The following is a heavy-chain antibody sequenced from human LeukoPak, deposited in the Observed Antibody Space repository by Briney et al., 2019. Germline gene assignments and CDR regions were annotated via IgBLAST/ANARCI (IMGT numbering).Heavy chain of an antibody. CDR2: ISHSGST. V-gene: IGHV4-59*01. D-gene: IGHD6-13*01. Sequence: SETLSLTCTVPGDSISNFYWSWIRQPPGKGLELIGYISHSGSTNFNPSLESRVTILIDPSKTQFSLRLTSVTAADTAVYYCARVSAAAADVWGQGTLVTVSS. CDR1: GDSISNFY. CDR3: ARVSAAAADV. J-gene: IGHJ4*02.